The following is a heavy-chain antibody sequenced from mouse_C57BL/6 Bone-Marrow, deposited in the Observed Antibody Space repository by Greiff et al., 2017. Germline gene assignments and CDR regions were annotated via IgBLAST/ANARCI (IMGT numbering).Heavy chain of an antibody. V-gene: IGHV5-16*01. CDR3: ARVKITYYFDY. CDR2: INYDGSST. Sequence: EVQLVESEGGLVQPGSSMKLSCTASGFTFSDYYMAWVRQVPEKGLEWVANINYDGSSTYYLDSLKSRFIISRDNAKNILYLQMSSLKSEDTATYYCARVKITYYFDYWGQGTTLTVSS. CDR1: GFTFSDYY. D-gene: IGHD1-1*01. J-gene: IGHJ2*01.